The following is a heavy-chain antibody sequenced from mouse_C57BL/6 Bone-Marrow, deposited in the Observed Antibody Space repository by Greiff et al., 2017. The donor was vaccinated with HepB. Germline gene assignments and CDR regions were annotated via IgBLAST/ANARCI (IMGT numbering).Heavy chain of an antibody. Sequence: QVQLQQPGAELVMPGASVKLSCKASGYTFTSYWMHWVKQRPGQGLEWIGEIDPSDSYTNYNQKFKGQSTLTVDKSSSTAYMQLSSLTSGDAAVYYWARSGFYYGSSYWYFDVWGTGTTVTVSS. V-gene: IGHV1-69*01. J-gene: IGHJ1*03. D-gene: IGHD1-1*01. CDR1: GYTFTSYW. CDR2: IDPSDSYT. CDR3: ARSGFYYGSSYWYFDV.